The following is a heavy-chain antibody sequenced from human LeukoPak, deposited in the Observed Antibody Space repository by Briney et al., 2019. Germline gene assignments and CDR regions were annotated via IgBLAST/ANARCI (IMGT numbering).Heavy chain of an antibody. Sequence: PGGSLRLSCAASGFTFSNFWMNWVRQAPGQGLEWVATINLDGRDQYYVDSVKGRFTISRANAKNSLYLQMTSLRAEDTAVYYCVRDIGSCTDGVWYALFDYWGQGTLVTVSS. CDR1: GFTFSNFW. CDR2: INLDGRDQ. D-gene: IGHD2-8*01. J-gene: IGHJ4*02. CDR3: VRDIGSCTDGVWYALFDY. V-gene: IGHV3-7*01.